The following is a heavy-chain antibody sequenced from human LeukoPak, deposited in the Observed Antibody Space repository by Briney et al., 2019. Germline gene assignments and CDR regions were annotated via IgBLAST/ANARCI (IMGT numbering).Heavy chain of an antibody. J-gene: IGHJ4*02. CDR2: INTNTGNP. CDR3: ARPYYYDSSNYAAGFDY. CDR1: GYTFTSYY. V-gene: IGHV7-4-1*02. D-gene: IGHD3-22*01. Sequence: GASVKVSCKASGYTFTSYYMHWVRQAPGQGLEWMGWINTNTGNPTYAQGFTGRFVFSLDTSVSTAYLQISSLKAEDTAVYFCARPYYYDSSNYAAGFDYWGQGTLVTVSS.